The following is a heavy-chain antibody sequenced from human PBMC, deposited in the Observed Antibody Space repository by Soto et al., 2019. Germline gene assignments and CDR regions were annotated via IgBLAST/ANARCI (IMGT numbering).Heavy chain of an antibody. CDR2: IYYSGST. CDR3: ARAPDDRGDYFDY. J-gene: IGHJ4*02. CDR1: GGSISSGGYY. Sequence: QVQLQESGPGLVKPSQTLSLTCTVSGGSISSGGYYWSWIRQHPGKGLEWIGYIYYSGSTYYNPSLKKRVTISVSTSKNQFSLRLSSVTAADTAVYYCARAPDDRGDYFDYWGQGTLVTVSS. D-gene: IGHD3-10*01. V-gene: IGHV4-31*03.